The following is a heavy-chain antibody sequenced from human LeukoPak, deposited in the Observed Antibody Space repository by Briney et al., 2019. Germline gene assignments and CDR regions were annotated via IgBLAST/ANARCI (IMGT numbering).Heavy chain of an antibody. CDR2: ISGSGGST. CDR3: AREWELLDY. V-gene: IGHV3-23*01. Sequence: GGSLRLSCAASGFTFSNYWIHWVRQAPGKGLEWVSAISGSGGSTYYADSVKGRFTISRDNSKNTLYLQMNSLRAEDTAVYYCAREWELLDYWGQGTLVTVSS. D-gene: IGHD1-26*01. CDR1: GFTFSNYW. J-gene: IGHJ4*02.